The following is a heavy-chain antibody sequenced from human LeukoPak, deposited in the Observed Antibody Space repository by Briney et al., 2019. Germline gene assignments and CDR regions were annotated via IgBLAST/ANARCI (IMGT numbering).Heavy chain of an antibody. CDR2: INPNSGGT. Sequence: GASVKVSCKASGYTFTGYYMHWVRQAPGQGLEWMGWINPNSGGTNYAQKFQGRVTMTRDTSISTAYMELSRLRSDDTAVYYCARETYYDSSGYKGFDYWGQGTLVTVSS. CDR3: ARETYYDSSGYKGFDY. CDR1: GYTFTGYY. V-gene: IGHV1-2*02. D-gene: IGHD3-22*01. J-gene: IGHJ4*02.